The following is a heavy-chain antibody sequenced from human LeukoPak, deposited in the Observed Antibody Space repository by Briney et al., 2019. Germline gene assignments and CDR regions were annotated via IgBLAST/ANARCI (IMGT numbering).Heavy chain of an antibody. CDR1: GFTFSSYA. J-gene: IGHJ4*02. CDR2: ISYDGSNK. Sequence: PGGSLRLSCAASGFTFSSYAMHWVRQAPGKGLEWVAVISYDGSNKYYADSVKGRFTISRDNSKNTLYLQMNSLRAEDTAVYYCARDLERRGEHIDYWGQGTLVTVSS. V-gene: IGHV3-30*04. CDR3: ARDLERRGEHIDY. D-gene: IGHD3-16*01.